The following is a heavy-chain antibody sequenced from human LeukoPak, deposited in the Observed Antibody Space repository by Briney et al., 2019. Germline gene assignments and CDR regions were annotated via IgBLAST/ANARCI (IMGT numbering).Heavy chain of an antibody. CDR1: GYTLTELS. CDR2: FDPEDGET. D-gene: IGHD3-3*01. J-gene: IGHJ4*02. Sequence: ASVKVSCKVSGYTLTELSMHWVRQAPGKGLEWMGGFDPEDGETIYAQKFQGRVTMTEDTSTDTAYMELSSLRSEDTAVYYCATDADYDFWSGYYLGYWGQGTLVTVSS. V-gene: IGHV1-24*01. CDR3: ATDADYDFWSGYYLGY.